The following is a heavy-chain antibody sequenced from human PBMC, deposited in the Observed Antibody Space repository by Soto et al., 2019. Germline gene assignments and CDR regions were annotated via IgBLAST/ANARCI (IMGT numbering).Heavy chain of an antibody. Sequence: SETLSLTCTVSGGSISSYYWSWIRQPPGKGLEWIGYIYYSGSTNYNPSLKSRVTISVDTSKNQFSLRLSSVSAADTAVYYCARGSGYSYGYGLNYYYGMDVWGQGTTVT. V-gene: IGHV4-59*01. J-gene: IGHJ6*02. CDR1: GGSISSYY. CDR3: ARGSGYSYGYGLNYYYGMDV. D-gene: IGHD5-18*01. CDR2: IYYSGST.